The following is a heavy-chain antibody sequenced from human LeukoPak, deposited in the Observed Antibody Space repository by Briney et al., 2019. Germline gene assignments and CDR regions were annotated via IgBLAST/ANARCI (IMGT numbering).Heavy chain of an antibody. V-gene: IGHV4-59*01. Sequence: SETLSLTCTVSGVSISSYYWSWIRQPPGKGLEWIGYIYYSGSTNYNPSLKSRVTISVDTSTNQSSLKMSSVTAADTAVYYCARGCSSTSCYSRFDYWGQGTLVTVSS. CDR2: IYYSGST. CDR3: ARGCSSTSCYSRFDY. D-gene: IGHD2-2*01. J-gene: IGHJ4*02. CDR1: GVSISSYY.